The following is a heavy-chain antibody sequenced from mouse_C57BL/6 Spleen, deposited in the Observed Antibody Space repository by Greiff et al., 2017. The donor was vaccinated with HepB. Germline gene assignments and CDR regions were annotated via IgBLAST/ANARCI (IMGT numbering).Heavy chain of an antibody. J-gene: IGHJ2*01. CDR3: ASYYYGSSYPYYFDY. D-gene: IGHD1-1*01. Sequence: VQLQQPGAELVKPGASVKLSCKASGYTFTSYWMHWVKQRPGQGLEWIGMIHPNSGSTNYNEKFKSKATLTVDKSSSTAYMQLSSLTSEDSAVYYCASYYYGSSYPYYFDYWGQGTTLTVSS. V-gene: IGHV1-64*01. CDR1: GYTFTSYW. CDR2: IHPNSGST.